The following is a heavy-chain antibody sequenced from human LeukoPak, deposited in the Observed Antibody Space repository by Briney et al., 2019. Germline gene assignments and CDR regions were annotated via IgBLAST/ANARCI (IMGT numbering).Heavy chain of an antibody. D-gene: IGHD3-10*01. CDR2: ISYDGSNK. Sequence: GRSLRLSCAASGFTFSSYAMHWVRQAPGKGLEWVAVISYDGSNKYYADSVKGRFIISRDNSKNTLYLQMNSLRAEDTAVYYCAREPGSERYGMDVWGQGTTVTVSS. J-gene: IGHJ6*02. CDR3: AREPGSERYGMDV. V-gene: IGHV3-30-3*01. CDR1: GFTFSSYA.